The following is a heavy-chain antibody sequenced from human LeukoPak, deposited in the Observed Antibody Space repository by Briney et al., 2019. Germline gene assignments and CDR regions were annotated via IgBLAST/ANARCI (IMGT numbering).Heavy chain of an antibody. D-gene: IGHD1-26*01. CDR1: GYTFTSYD. CDR2: MNPNSVNT. CDR3: ARVGPRAFDI. J-gene: IGHJ3*02. V-gene: IGHV1-8*01. Sequence: ASVKVSCEASGYTFTSYDINWVRQATGQGLEWMGWMNPNSVNTGYAQKFQGRVTMTRNTSISTAYMELSSLRSEDTAVYYCARVGPRAFDIWGQGTMVTVSS.